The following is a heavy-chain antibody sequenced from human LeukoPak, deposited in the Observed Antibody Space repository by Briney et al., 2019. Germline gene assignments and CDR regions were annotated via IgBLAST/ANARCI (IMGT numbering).Heavy chain of an antibody. CDR3: ARDFDCSSTSCYNWFDP. J-gene: IGHJ5*02. CDR2: ISAYNGNT. D-gene: IGHD2-2*01. Sequence: ASVKVSCKASGYTFTSYGISWVRQAPGQGLEWMGWISAYNGNTNYAQKFQGRVTMTRDTSISTAYMELSRLRSDDTAVYYCARDFDCSSTSCYNWFDPWGQGTLVTVSS. CDR1: GYTFTSYG. V-gene: IGHV1-18*01.